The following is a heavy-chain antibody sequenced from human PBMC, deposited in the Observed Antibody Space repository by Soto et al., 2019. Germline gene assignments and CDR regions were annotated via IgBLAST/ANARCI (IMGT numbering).Heavy chain of an antibody. Sequence: QLQLQESGPGLVKPSETLSLTCTGSGDSIRSGSYYWGWIRQPPGKGLEWIGSLYSGTTYYNPSLQSRVTMLDDTSNNQFSLKLRSVTAADTAVYYCGRLTTYPRDWQGYHYYGLDVWGQGTAVTVSS. CDR2: LYSGTT. J-gene: IGHJ6*02. CDR3: GRLTTYPRDWQGYHYYGLDV. V-gene: IGHV4-39*01. D-gene: IGHD3-16*02. CDR1: GDSIRSGSYY.